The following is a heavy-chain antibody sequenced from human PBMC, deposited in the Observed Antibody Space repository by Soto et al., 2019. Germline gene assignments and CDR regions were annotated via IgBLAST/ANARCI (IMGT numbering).Heavy chain of an antibody. Sequence: PGGSLRLSCAASGFTFSSYAMSWVRQAPGKGLEWVSAISGSGGSTYYADSVKGRFTISRDNSKNTLYLQMNSLRAKDTAVYYCARTRLSTAMVHFDYWGQGTLVTVSS. J-gene: IGHJ4*02. CDR3: ARTRLSTAMVHFDY. D-gene: IGHD5-18*01. CDR2: ISGSGGST. V-gene: IGHV3-23*01. CDR1: GFTFSSYA.